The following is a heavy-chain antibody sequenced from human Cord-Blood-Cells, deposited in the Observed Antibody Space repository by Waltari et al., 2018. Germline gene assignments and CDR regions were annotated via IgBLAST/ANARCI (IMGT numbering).Heavy chain of an antibody. Sequence: QVQLQQWGAGLLKPSETLSLTCAVYGGSFSGYYWSWIRQPPGKGMEWIGEINQRGSTNYNPSLKSRVTISVDTSKNQFSLKLSSVTAADTAVYYCARGKTGDQAFDIWGQGTMVTVSS. J-gene: IGHJ3*02. D-gene: IGHD7-27*01. CDR2: INQRGST. CDR3: ARGKTGDQAFDI. CDR1: GGSFSGYY. V-gene: IGHV4-34*01.